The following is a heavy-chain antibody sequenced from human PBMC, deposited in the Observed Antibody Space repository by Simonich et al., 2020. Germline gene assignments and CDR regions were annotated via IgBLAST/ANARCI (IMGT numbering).Heavy chain of an antibody. D-gene: IGHD3-10*01. CDR1: GFTFSRYW. J-gene: IGHJ4*02. Sequence: EVQLVESGGGLVQPGGSLRLSCAASGFTFSRYWMSWVRQAPGKGLEWVANIKQEGKEKYYVDSVKGRFTISRDNSKNSLYLQMNSLRAEDTAVYYCARDREVYGSGSYYNYWGQGTLVTVSS. CDR3: ARDREVYGSGSYYNY. V-gene: IGHV3-7*01. CDR2: IKQEGKEK.